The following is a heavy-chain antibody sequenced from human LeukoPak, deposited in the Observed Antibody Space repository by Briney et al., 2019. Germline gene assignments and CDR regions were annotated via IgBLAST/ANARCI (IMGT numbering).Heavy chain of an antibody. Sequence: GGSLRLSCAASGFTFSSYGMHWVRQAPGKGLKWVAFIRYDGSNKYYADSVKGRFTISRDNSKNTLYLQMNSLRAEDTAVYYCAKDKGSSGYGGPDYWGQGTLVTVSS. CDR3: AKDKGSSGYGGPDY. CDR1: GFTFSSYG. J-gene: IGHJ4*02. V-gene: IGHV3-30*02. D-gene: IGHD6-13*01. CDR2: IRYDGSNK.